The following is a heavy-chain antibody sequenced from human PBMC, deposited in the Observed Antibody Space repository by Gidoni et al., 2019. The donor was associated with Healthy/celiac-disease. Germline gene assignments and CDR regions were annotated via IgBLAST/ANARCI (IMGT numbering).Heavy chain of an antibody. CDR1: GFTFSSYE. J-gene: IGHJ4*02. CDR2: ISSSGSTI. D-gene: IGHD6-13*01. Sequence: VQLVESGGGLVQPGGSLRLSCAASGFTFSSYEMNWVRQAPGKGLEWVSYISSSGSTIYYADSVKGRFTISRDNATNSLYLQMNSLRAEDTAVYYCAREVAAAGQIDYWGQGTLVTVSS. V-gene: IGHV3-48*03. CDR3: AREVAAAGQIDY.